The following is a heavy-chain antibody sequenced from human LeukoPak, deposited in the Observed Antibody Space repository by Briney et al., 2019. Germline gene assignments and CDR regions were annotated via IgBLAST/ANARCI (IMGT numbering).Heavy chain of an antibody. V-gene: IGHV3-7*03. J-gene: IGHJ4*02. CDR2: IKQDGSEK. CDR1: GFTFSSYW. Sequence: GGSLRLSCAASGFTFSSYWMSWVRQAPREGLEWVANIKQDGSEKYYVDSVKGRFTISRDNAKNSLYLQMNSLRAEDTAMYYCARDKIVGATTLDFWGQGALVTVSS. CDR3: ARDKIVGATTLDF. D-gene: IGHD1-26*01.